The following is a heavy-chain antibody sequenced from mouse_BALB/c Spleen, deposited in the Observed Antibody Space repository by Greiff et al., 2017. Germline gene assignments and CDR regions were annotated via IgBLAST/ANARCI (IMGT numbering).Heavy chain of an antibody. CDR3: ASLYGYDEYFDV. CDR1: GYTFTDYN. Sequence: EVKLQQSGPELVKPGASVKISCKASGYTFTDYNMHWVKQSHGKSLEWIGYIYPYNGGTGYNQKFKSKATLTVDNSSSTAYMELRSLTSEDSAVYYCASLYGYDEYFDVWGAGTTATVSS. CDR2: IYPYNGGT. V-gene: IGHV1S29*02. D-gene: IGHD2-2*01. J-gene: IGHJ1*01.